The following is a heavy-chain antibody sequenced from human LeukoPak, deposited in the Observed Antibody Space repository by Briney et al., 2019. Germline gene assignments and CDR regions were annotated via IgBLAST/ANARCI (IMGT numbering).Heavy chain of an antibody. V-gene: IGHV1-2*06. D-gene: IGHD3-22*01. Sequence: ASVKVSCKASGYTFSGYYMNWVRQAPGQGLEWMGRINPNSGGTNSAVKFQGRVTMTRDTSISTAYMELSRLRFDDTAVYYCASGSSYDSSGRGFDYWGQGTLVTVSS. CDR2: INPNSGGT. CDR3: ASGSSYDSSGRGFDY. J-gene: IGHJ4*02. CDR1: GYTFSGYY.